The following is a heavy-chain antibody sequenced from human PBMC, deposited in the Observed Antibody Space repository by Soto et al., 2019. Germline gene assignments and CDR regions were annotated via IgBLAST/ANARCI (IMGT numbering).Heavy chain of an antibody. Sequence: QITLKESGPTLVKPTQTLTLTCTFSGFSLSTSGVGVGWIRQPPGKALEWLALIYWDDDKRYSPSLKSRLTITMDPSTNQVVLTLTNMDHVDTATYYCAHSPYCSGGSCYLALGYWGQGTLVTVSS. D-gene: IGHD2-15*01. V-gene: IGHV2-5*02. CDR2: IYWDDDK. J-gene: IGHJ4*02. CDR3: AHSPYCSGGSCYLALGY. CDR1: GFSLSTSGVG.